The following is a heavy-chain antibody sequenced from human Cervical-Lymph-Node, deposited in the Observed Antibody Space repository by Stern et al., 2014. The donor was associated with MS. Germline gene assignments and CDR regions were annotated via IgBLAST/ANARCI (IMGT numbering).Heavy chain of an antibody. CDR3: ARHVGDYSSDF. Sequence: EVHLVESGAEVKKPGESLKISCKISGYNFNSYWITWVRQKPGKGLEWMGIIYPGDSDTRYSPSFQGQVAISVDKSISTAYLQWSTLKASDTAMYYCARHVGDYSSDFWGQGTLVTVSS. D-gene: IGHD4-11*01. CDR1: GYNFNSYW. V-gene: IGHV5-51*01. J-gene: IGHJ4*02. CDR2: IYPGDSDT.